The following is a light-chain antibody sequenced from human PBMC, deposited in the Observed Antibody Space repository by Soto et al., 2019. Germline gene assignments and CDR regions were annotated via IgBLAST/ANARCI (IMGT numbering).Light chain of an antibody. CDR1: QSISSN. CDR3: QQYHNWPPWT. J-gene: IGKJ1*01. Sequence: EIVMTQSPATLSVSPGERATLSCRASQSISSNLAWYQQKPGQAPRLLIYGASTRATGIPGKFSGSGSGTEFTLTISGLQSEDFAVYYCQQYHNWPPWTFGQGTKVDIK. V-gene: IGKV3-15*01. CDR2: GAS.